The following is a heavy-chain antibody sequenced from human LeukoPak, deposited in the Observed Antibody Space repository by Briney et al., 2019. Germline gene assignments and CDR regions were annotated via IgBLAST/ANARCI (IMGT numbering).Heavy chain of an antibody. CDR3: ASFLFLGGLMEYYHYYRDV. J-gene: IGHJ6*03. CDR2: ISDSGTT. Sequence: PSETLSLTCSVSGGSISSHYWSWIRQSPGKGLEWIGYISDSGTTTFNPSLKSRVTISRDTSKNQISLRLTSVTAADTAVFYCASFLFLGGLMEYYHYYRDVWGRGTRLIVS. D-gene: IGHD3-3*02. CDR1: GGSISSHY. V-gene: IGHV4-59*11.